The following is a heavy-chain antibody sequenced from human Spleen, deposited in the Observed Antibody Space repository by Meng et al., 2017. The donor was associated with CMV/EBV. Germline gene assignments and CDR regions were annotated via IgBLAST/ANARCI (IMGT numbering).Heavy chain of an antibody. J-gene: IGHJ3*02. Sequence: GESLKISCAASGFTFSSYAMSWVRQAPGKGLEWVSVIYSGGSSTYYADSVKGRFTISRDNSKNTLYLQMNSLRAEDTAVYYCARLLNDAFDIWGQGTMVTVSS. CDR1: GFTFSSYA. D-gene: IGHD2-15*01. CDR2: IYSGGSST. CDR3: ARLLNDAFDI. V-gene: IGHV3-23*03.